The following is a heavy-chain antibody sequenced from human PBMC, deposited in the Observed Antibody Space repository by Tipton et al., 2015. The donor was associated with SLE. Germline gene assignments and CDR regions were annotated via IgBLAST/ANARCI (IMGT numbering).Heavy chain of an antibody. Sequence: SLRLSCAASGFTFRSYAMSWVRQAPGKGLAWGSAISVSGGRTYYADSVKGRFTIARDNSQNTQYLQMNSLRAADMAVYYCAKSIPYGSGADWFDPWGQGTLVTVSS. V-gene: IGHV3-23*01. D-gene: IGHD3-10*01. J-gene: IGHJ5*02. CDR1: GFTFRSYA. CDR3: AKSIPYGSGADWFDP. CDR2: ISVSGGRT.